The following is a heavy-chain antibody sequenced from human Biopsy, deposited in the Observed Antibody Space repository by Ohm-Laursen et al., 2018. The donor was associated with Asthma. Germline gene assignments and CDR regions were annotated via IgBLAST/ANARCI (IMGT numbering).Heavy chain of an antibody. CDR2: VNTGNGDT. CDR1: GYTFIHFA. V-gene: IGHV1-3*04. D-gene: IGHD3-9*01. Sequence: ATVKISCKASGYTFIHFARHWVRQAPGQRLEWMGWVNTGNGDTKYSQKFQGKVTITRDTSASTAYMELRSLRSEDTATYYCARTYYDFLTGQVKDVFGVWGQGTMVTVSS. CDR3: ARTYYDFLTGQVKDVFGV. J-gene: IGHJ3*01.